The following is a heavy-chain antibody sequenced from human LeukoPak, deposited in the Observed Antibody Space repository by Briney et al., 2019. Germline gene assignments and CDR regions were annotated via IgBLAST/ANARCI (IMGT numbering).Heavy chain of an antibody. V-gene: IGHV3-23*01. J-gene: IGHJ4*02. CDR2: ISGSGGST. CDR3: AKDVRGSETYYFDY. Sequence: GGSLRLSCAASGFTFSSYAMSWVRQAPGKGLKWVSAISGSGGSTYDADSVKGRFTISRDNSKNTLYLQMNSLRAEDTAVYYCAKDVRGSETYYFDYWGQGTLVTVSS. D-gene: IGHD3-10*02. CDR1: GFTFSSYA.